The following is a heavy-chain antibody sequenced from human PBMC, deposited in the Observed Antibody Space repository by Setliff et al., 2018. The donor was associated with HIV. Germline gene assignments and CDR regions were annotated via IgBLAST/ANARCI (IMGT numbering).Heavy chain of an antibody. CDR1: GYTFTGDY. D-gene: IGHD3-22*01. J-gene: IGHJ4*02. Sequence: ASVKVSCKASGYTFTGDYINWVRQAPGQGLEWMGWINPNSGGTNYAQKFQGRVPMTRDTSISTAYMELSRLRSDDAAVYYCARDRYHYGSSGYVRYFDYWGQGTLVTVSS. V-gene: IGHV1-2*02. CDR2: INPNSGGT. CDR3: ARDRYHYGSSGYVRYFDY.